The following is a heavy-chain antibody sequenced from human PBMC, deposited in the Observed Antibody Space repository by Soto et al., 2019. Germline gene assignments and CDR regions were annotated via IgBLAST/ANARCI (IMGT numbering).Heavy chain of an antibody. CDR1: GFTFDSYA. D-gene: IGHD5-18*01. CDR2: ISYDGSDE. V-gene: IGHV3-30*09. Sequence: QVQLVEFGGGVVQPGKSLRLSCAASGFTFDSYALHWVRQAPGKGLEWVAVISYDGSDEFYADSVKGRFAISRDKSKNTMFLQMNSLRAEDTAVYHCARASWDTVPLDYWGQGNLVTVSS. CDR3: ARASWDTVPLDY. J-gene: IGHJ4*02.